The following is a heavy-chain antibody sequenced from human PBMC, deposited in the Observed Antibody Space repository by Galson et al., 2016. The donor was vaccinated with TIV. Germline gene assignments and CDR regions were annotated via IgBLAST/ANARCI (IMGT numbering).Heavy chain of an antibody. D-gene: IGHD4-17*01. V-gene: IGHV4-38-2*02. Sequence: TLSLTCTVSGYSISSGYYWGWIRPSPGKGLEWMGSSYYTGTTYTNPSLKSRLALSVDTSNNQVSLRLSSVTAADTAVYYCAREGSTVTMHHYFGLDVWGQGATVIVSS. CDR1: GYSISSGYY. CDR2: SYYTGTT. CDR3: AREGSTVTMHHYFGLDV. J-gene: IGHJ6*02.